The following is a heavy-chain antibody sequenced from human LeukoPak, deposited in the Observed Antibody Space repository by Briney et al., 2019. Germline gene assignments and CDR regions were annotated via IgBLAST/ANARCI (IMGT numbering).Heavy chain of an antibody. J-gene: IGHJ4*02. Sequence: GAPVKASCRSSGYTFTTYGITWVRQAPGQGLEWMGWISTYNGNTNYAQKLQGRVTMTTDTSTSTAYMELRSLRSDDTAMYYCARDRMDTGTYFDYWGQGTLVTVSS. V-gene: IGHV1-18*01. CDR3: ARDRMDTGTYFDY. CDR1: GYTFTTYG. D-gene: IGHD5-18*01. CDR2: ISTYNGNT.